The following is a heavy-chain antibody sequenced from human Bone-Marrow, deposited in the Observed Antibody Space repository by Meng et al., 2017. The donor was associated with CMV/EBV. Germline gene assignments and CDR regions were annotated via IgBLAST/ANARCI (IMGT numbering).Heavy chain of an antibody. D-gene: IGHD1-1*01. Sequence: GESLKISCAASGFTFSSHWMHWVRQAPGKGLVWVSRIRGDGSSIAYADSVRGRFTISRDNAKDSLFLQMNSLRAEDTAVYYCARYRTTADYWGQGTLVTVDS. CDR1: GFTFSSHW. V-gene: IGHV3-74*01. CDR3: ARYRTTADY. CDR2: IRGDGSSI. J-gene: IGHJ4*02.